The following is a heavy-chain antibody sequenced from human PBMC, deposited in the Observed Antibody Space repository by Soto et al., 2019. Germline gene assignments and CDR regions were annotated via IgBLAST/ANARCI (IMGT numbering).Heavy chain of an antibody. CDR1: GYSFIDYW. CDR3: ARLGGHYICGRDV. CDR2: ILPGDSDT. V-gene: IGHV5-51*03. Sequence: EVQLVQSVAEVKKPGESLKIACKGSGYSFIDYWIAWVRQMPGKGLECIGIILPGDSDTKYSPSFQGQVTISTDKSISTAYLQWSSLKASDTAMYYCARLGGHYICGRDVWGQGTTVTVSS. J-gene: IGHJ6*02. D-gene: IGHD3-10*01.